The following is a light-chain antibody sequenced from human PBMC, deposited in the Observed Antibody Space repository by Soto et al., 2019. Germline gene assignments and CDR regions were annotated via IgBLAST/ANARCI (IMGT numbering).Light chain of an antibody. CDR2: GAS. V-gene: IGKV3-20*01. Sequence: EIVLTQSPGTLSLSPGERATLSCRDSQSVSSSYLAWYQQKPGQAPRLLIYGASSRATGIPDRFSGSGCGTDFTLTISRLEPADFAVYYCQQYGSSPPWTFGQGTKVEIK. CDR1: QSVSSSY. CDR3: QQYGSSPPWT. J-gene: IGKJ1*01.